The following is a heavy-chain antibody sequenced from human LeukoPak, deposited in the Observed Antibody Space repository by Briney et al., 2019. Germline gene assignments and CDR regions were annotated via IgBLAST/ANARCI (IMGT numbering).Heavy chain of an antibody. Sequence: APVKVSCKVSGYTLTELSMHWVRQAPGKGLEWMGGFDPEDGETIYAQKFQGRVTMTEDTSTDTAYMELSSLRSEDTAVYYCATGGRYYDFWSSSNWFDPWGQGTLVTVSS. CDR3: ATGGRYYDFWSSSNWFDP. CDR1: GYTLTELS. D-gene: IGHD3-3*01. J-gene: IGHJ5*02. V-gene: IGHV1-24*01. CDR2: FDPEDGET.